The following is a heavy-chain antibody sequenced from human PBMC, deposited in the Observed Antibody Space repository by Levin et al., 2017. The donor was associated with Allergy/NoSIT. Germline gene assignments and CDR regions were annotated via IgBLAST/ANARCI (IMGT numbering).Heavy chain of an antibody. V-gene: IGHV1-69*02. J-gene: IGHJ6*03. CDR1: GGTFSSYT. CDR3: ARGAPRGGTRYYYYMDV. CDR2: IIPILGIA. D-gene: IGHD1/OR15-1a*01. Sequence: ASVKVSCKASGGTFSSYTISWVRQAPGQGLEWMGRIIPILGIANYAQKFQGRVTITADKSTSTAYMELSSLRSEDTAVYYCARGAPRGGTRYYYYMDVWGKGTTVTVSS.